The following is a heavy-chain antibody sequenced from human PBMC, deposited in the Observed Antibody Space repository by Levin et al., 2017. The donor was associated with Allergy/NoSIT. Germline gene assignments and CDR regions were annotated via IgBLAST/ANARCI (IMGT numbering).Heavy chain of an antibody. CDR3: ARAGWVDIVATIKPYYYGMDV. D-gene: IGHD5-12*01. V-gene: IGHV1-69*01. Sequence: KISCKASGGTFSSYAISWVRQAPGQGLEWMGGIIPIFGTANYAQKFQGRVTITADESTSTAYMELSSLRSEDTAVYYCARAGWVDIVATIKPYYYGMDVWGQGTTVTVSS. CDR2: IIPIFGTA. CDR1: GGTFSSYA. J-gene: IGHJ6*02.